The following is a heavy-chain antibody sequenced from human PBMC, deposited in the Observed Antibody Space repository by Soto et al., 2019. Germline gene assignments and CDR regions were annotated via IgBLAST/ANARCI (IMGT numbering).Heavy chain of an antibody. CDR2: IKPDGSEK. J-gene: IGHJ6*02. V-gene: IGHV3-7*03. CDR3: ARGHYGMDV. Sequence: EVQLVESGGGLVQPGGSLRLSCAASGFTFSDHWMTWVRQAPGKGLEWVANIKPDGSEKYHVDSVKGRFTIPRDNAENSVCLQMNSLRAEDTAVYYCARGHYGMDVWGQGTTVTVSS. CDR1: GFTFSDHW.